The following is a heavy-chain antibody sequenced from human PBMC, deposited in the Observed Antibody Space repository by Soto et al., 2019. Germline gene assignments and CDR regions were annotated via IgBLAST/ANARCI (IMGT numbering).Heavy chain of an antibody. CDR3: ARSLDDYIWGSYRQVGIDY. J-gene: IGHJ4*02. CDR1: GFTFSSYW. D-gene: IGHD3-16*02. V-gene: IGHV3-7*01. Sequence: GGSLRLSCAASGFTFSSYWMSWVRQAPGKGLEWVANIKQDGSEKYYVDSVKGRFTISRDNAKNSLYLQMNSLRAEDTAVYYCARSLDDYIWGSYRQVGIDYWGQGTLVTVSS. CDR2: IKQDGSEK.